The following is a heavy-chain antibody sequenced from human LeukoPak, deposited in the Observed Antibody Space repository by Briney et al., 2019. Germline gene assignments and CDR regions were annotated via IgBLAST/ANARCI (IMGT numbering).Heavy chain of an antibody. Sequence: ASVKVSCKASGYSXTAFYIHWVRQAPGQGLEWMGWIDPRSGETNYAYKFRGRVTMTRDTSISTTYMDLGSLGSDDTAVYYCARDGEYGTGSYYRGCFDYWGQGTLVTVSS. V-gene: IGHV1-2*02. CDR3: ARDGEYGTGSYYRGCFDY. CDR1: GYSXTAFY. CDR2: IDPRSGET. J-gene: IGHJ4*02. D-gene: IGHD3-10*01.